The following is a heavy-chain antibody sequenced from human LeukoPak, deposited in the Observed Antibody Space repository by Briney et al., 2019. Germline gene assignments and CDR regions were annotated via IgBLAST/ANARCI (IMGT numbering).Heavy chain of an antibody. D-gene: IGHD4-11*01. V-gene: IGHV4-59*01. CDR3: ARHAYSNYEHWYFDL. CDR1: GGSIRNYY. J-gene: IGHJ2*01. CDR2: ISDSGRT. Sequence: SETLSLTCTVSGGSIRNYYWSWIRQSPGRGLEWIGDISDSGRTSYNPSLMCRVAISVDMSKNQFSLKVNSVTAADTAVYYCARHAYSNYEHWYFDLWGRSTLVTVSS.